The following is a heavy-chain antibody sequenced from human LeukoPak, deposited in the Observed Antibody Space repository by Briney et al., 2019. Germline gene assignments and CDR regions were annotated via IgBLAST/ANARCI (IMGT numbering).Heavy chain of an antibody. CDR3: ARVVMKAFYYYYMDV. Sequence: GASVKVSCKASGYTFSDYDVNWVRQAPGQGLEWMGWMNPTSGDTGYAQKFQGRVTMTRSMSRNTAYMELSRLRSEDTAVYFCARVVMKAFYYYYMDVWEKG. V-gene: IGHV1-8*01. CDR2: MNPTSGDT. D-gene: IGHD2-21*01. J-gene: IGHJ6*03. CDR1: GYTFSDYD.